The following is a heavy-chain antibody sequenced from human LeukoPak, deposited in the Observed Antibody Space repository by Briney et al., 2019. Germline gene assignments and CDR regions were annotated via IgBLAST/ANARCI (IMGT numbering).Heavy chain of an antibody. Sequence: GGSLRLSRAASGFTFSSYGMHWVRQAPGKGLEWVAVIWYDGSNKYYADSVKGRFTISRDNSKNTLYLQMNSLRAEDTAVYYCARGGKDSSGWYGVDYWGQGTLVTVSS. J-gene: IGHJ4*02. CDR2: IWYDGSNK. CDR1: GFTFSSYG. D-gene: IGHD6-19*01. CDR3: ARGGKDSSGWYGVDY. V-gene: IGHV3-33*01.